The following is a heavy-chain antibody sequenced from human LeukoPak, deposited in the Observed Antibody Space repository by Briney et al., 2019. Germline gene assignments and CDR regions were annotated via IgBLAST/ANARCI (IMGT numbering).Heavy chain of an antibody. D-gene: IGHD3/OR15-3a*01. J-gene: IGHJ4*02. V-gene: IGHV4-59*04. CDR1: GGSISSYY. CDR3: ARQTGSGLFTLP. CDR2: IYYSGST. Sequence: SETLSLTCTVSGGSISSYYWSWIRQPPGKGLEWIGSIYYSGSTYYNPSLKSRVTISVDTSKNQISLRLTSVTATDTAMYYCARQTGSGLFTLPGGQGTLVTVSS.